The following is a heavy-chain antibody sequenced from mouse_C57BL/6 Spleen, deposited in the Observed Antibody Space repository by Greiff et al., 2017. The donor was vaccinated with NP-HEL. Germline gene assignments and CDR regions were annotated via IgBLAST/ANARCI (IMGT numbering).Heavy chain of an antibody. CDR3: ARGAPDYAMDY. CDR1: GFTFSDYY. CDR2: INYDGSST. J-gene: IGHJ4*01. V-gene: IGHV5-16*01. Sequence: EVQLVESEGGLVQPGRSMKLSCTASGFTFSDYYMAWVRQVPAKGLEWVANINYDGSSTYYLDSLKSRFIISRDNAKNIRYMQMSSLKSEDTATYYGARGAPDYAMDYWGQGTSVTVAS.